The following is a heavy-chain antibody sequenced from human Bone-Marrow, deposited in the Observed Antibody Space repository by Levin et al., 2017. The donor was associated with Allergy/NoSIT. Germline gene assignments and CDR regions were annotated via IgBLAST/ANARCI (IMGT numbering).Heavy chain of an antibody. V-gene: IGHV3-49*04. J-gene: IGHJ1*01. CDR1: GFTFDNFA. CDR3: TRIYCSSTSCYAVYFQH. D-gene: IGHD2-2*01. CDR2: IRSNAYGGTT. Sequence: GESLKISCTVSGFTFDNFAMTWVRQAPGKGLEWVGFIRSNAYGGTTEYAASVKGRFTISKDDSKSIAYLQMNSLKAEDTAVYYCTRIYCSSTSCYAVYFQHWGQGTLVTVSS.